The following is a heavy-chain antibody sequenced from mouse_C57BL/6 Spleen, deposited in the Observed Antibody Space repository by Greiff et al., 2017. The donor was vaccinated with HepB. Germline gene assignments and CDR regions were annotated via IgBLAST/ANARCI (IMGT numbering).Heavy chain of an antibody. CDR1: GYAFSSSW. V-gene: IGHV1-82*01. CDR2: IYPGDGDT. J-gene: IGHJ2*01. D-gene: IGHD3-3*01. Sequence: VKLVESGPELVKPGASVKISCKASGYAFSSSWMNWVKQRPGKGLEWIGRIYPGDGDTNYNGKFKGKATLTADKSSSTAYMQLSSLTSEDSAVYFCARPANNPYYFDYWGQGTTLTVSS. CDR3: ARPANNPYYFDY.